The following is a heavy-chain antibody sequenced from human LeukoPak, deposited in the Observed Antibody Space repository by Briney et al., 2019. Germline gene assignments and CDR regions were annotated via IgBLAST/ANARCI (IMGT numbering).Heavy chain of an antibody. D-gene: IGHD4-17*01. Sequence: AASVKVSCKASGGTFSSYAISWVRQAPGQGLEWMGRIIPILGIANYAQKFQGRVTITADKSTSTAYMELSSLRSEDAAVYYCARAFAGDYYYGMDVWGQGTTVTVSS. V-gene: IGHV1-69*04. J-gene: IGHJ6*02. CDR1: GGTFSSYA. CDR2: IIPILGIA. CDR3: ARAFAGDYYYGMDV.